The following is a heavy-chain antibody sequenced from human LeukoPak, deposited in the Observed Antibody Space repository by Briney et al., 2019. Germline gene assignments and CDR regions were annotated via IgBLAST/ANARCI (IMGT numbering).Heavy chain of an antibody. J-gene: IGHJ6*02. D-gene: IGHD3-3*01. CDR1: GGTFSSYA. Sequence: SVTVSCKASGGTFSSYAISWVRQAPGQGLEWMGGIIPIFGTANYAQKFQGRVTITADESTSTAYMELSSLRSEDTAVYYCARVSWSGYSNYYYGMDVWGQGTTVTVSS. CDR2: IIPIFGTA. V-gene: IGHV1-69*13. CDR3: ARVSWSGYSNYYYGMDV.